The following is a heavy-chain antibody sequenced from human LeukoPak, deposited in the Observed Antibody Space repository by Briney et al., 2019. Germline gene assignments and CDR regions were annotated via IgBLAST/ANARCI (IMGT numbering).Heavy chain of an antibody. D-gene: IGHD4-17*01. CDR3: AAMTTVTMYSYFFDS. CDR2: IYTSGST. CDR1: GGSISSYY. Sequence: PSETLSLTCTVAGGSISSYYWSWIRQPAGKGLEWIGRIYTSGSTNYNPSLKSRVTISVDSSTNHFSLRLTSVTAADTAIHYCAAMTTVTMYSYFFDSWGQGTLLTVSS. J-gene: IGHJ4*02. V-gene: IGHV4-4*07.